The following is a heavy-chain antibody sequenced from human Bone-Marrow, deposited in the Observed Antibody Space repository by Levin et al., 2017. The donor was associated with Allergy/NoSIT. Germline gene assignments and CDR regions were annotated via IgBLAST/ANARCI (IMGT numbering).Heavy chain of an antibody. J-gene: IGHJ4*02. D-gene: IGHD6-19*01. CDR1: GFIFDNYA. CDR2: ISATGGTT. V-gene: IGHV3-23*01. CDR3: AKSPSTYSRGWDRVSFFDS. Sequence: GGSLRLSCIVSGFIFDNYAMSWVRQAPGKGLEWVAIISATGGTTFYADSVTGRFTIARDNSRKTLYAQMNSLRVEDTAVYYCAKSPSTYSRGWDRVSFFDSWGQGTLVTVSS.